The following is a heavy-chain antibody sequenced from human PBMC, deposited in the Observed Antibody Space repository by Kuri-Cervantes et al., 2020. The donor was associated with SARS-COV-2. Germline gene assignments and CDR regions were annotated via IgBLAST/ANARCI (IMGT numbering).Heavy chain of an antibody. Sequence: ETLSLSCAASGFTFSSYSMNWVRQAPGKGLEWVSYISSSSSYIYYADSVKGRFTISRDNAKNSLYLQMNSLRAEDTAVYYCARDVGGDSSGWYDYWGQGTLVTVSS. V-gene: IGHV3-21*05. CDR2: ISSSSSYI. CDR3: ARDVGGDSSGWYDY. CDR1: GFTFSSYS. J-gene: IGHJ4*02. D-gene: IGHD6-19*01.